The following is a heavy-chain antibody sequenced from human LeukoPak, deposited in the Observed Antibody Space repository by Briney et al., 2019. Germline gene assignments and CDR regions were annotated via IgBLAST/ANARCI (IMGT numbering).Heavy chain of an antibody. CDR1: GGTFSSYS. V-gene: IGHV1-46*01. D-gene: IGHD5-12*01. Sequence: ASVKVSCKASGGTFSSYSISWVRQAPGQGLEWMGIINPSGGSTSYAQKFQGRVTMTRDMSTSTVYMELSSLRSEDTAVYYCARDGSRYMDVWGKGTTVTVSS. CDR3: ARDGSRYMDV. J-gene: IGHJ6*03. CDR2: INPSGGST.